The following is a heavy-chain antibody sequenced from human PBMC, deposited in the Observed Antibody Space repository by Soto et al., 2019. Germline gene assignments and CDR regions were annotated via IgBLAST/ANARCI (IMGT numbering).Heavy chain of an antibody. J-gene: IGHJ4*02. D-gene: IGHD2-21*02. CDR3: ARSIVVVTALDY. V-gene: IGHV1-3*01. CDR1: GYTFTSYA. Sequence: EASVKVSCKASGYTFTSYAMHWVRQAPGQRLEWMGWINAGNGNTRYSQKFQGRVTITRDTSASTAYMELSSLRSEDTAVYYCARSIVVVTALDYWGQGTLVTVSS. CDR2: INAGNGNT.